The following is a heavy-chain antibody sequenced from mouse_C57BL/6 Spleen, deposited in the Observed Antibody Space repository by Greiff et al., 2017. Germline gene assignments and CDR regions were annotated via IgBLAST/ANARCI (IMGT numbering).Heavy chain of an antibody. Sequence: EVQLQQSGPELVKPGASVKISCKASGYTFTDYYMNWVKQSHGKSLEWIGDINPNTGGTSYNQKFKGKATLTVDKSSSTAYMELRSLTSEDSAVYYGARWGYDYDPWFAYWGQGTLVTVSA. CDR2: INPNTGGT. D-gene: IGHD2-4*01. CDR1: GYTFTDYY. CDR3: ARWGYDYDPWFAY. J-gene: IGHJ3*01. V-gene: IGHV1-26*01.